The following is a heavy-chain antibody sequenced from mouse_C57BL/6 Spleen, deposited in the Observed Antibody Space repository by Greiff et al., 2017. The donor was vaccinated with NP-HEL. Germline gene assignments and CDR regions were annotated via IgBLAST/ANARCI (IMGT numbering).Heavy chain of an antibody. Sequence: VKLQESGPGLVAPSQSLSITCTVSGFSLTSYAISWVRQPPGKGLEWLGVIWTGGGTNYNSALKSRLSISKDNSKSQVFLKMNSLQTDDTARYYCASLIYDGYYGYFDVWGTGTTVTVSS. CDR2: IWTGGGT. V-gene: IGHV2-9-1*01. J-gene: IGHJ1*03. CDR1: GFSLTSYA. CDR3: ASLIYDGYYGYFDV. D-gene: IGHD2-3*01.